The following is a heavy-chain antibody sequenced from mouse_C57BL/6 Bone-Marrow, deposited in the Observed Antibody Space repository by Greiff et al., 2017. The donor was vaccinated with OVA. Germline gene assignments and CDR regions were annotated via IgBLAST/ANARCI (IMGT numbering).Heavy chain of an antibody. J-gene: IGHJ2*01. V-gene: IGHV5-9-1*02. D-gene: IGHD2-4*01. CDR3: TRDLFDYDEGFDY. CDR2: ISSGGDYI. Sequence: EVKLMESGEGLVKPGGSLKLSCAASGFTFSSYAMSWVRQTPEKRLEWVAYISSGGDYIYYADTVKGRLTISRDNARNTLYLQMSSLKSEDTAMYYCTRDLFDYDEGFDYWGQGTTLTVSS. CDR1: GFTFSSYA.